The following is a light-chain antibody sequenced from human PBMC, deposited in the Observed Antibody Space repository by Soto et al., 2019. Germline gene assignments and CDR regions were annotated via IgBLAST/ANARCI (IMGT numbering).Light chain of an antibody. CDR1: QSIITY. CDR2: GAS. V-gene: IGKV1-39*01. J-gene: IGKJ2*01. CDR3: QQSYSSPPEYT. Sequence: DIQMTQSPSSLSASIGDRVTITCRASQSIITYLNWYQQKPGNAPKLLIHGASSLESRVPSRFSGSGSGTDFTLTISSLQPEDFATYYCQQSYSSPPEYTFGQGTKLEIK.